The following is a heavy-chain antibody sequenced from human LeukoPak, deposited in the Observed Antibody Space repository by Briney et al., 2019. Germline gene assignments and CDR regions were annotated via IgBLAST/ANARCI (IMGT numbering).Heavy chain of an antibody. CDR1: RFSVRHNY. V-gene: IGHV3-53*01. CDR2: LYSGGAA. Sequence: GGSLRLSCAVSRFSVRHNYLNWVRQTPGGGLECGPVLYSGGAAYYADSVKGRFTISRDTSKNTLTLQMNSLRVEDTALYYCARGAFSPQGSYYGHWGQGTRVTVSS. D-gene: IGHD3-10*01. CDR3: ARGAFSPQGSYYGH. J-gene: IGHJ4*02.